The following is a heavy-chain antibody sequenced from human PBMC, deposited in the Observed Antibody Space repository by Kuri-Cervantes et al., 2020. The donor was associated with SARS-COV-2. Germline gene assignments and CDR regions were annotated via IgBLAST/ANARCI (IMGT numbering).Heavy chain of an antibody. Sequence: SETLSLTCAVYGGSFSGYYWSWIRQPPGKGLEWIGEINHSGSTNYNPSLKSRVTISVDTSKNQFSLKLSSVTATDTAVYSCARGWGGYCSSTSCYYHYYGMDVWGQGTTVTVSS. CDR3: ARGWGGYCSSTSCYYHYYGMDV. V-gene: IGHV4-34*01. CDR1: GGSFSGYY. J-gene: IGHJ6*02. CDR2: INHSGST. D-gene: IGHD2-2*01.